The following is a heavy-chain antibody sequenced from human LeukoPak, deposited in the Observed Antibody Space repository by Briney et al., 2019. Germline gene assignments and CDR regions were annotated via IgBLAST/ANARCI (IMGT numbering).Heavy chain of an antibody. CDR2: IWYDGSNK. CDR3: ARDRTIFGVVLYYFDY. J-gene: IGHJ4*02. V-gene: IGHV3-30*04. D-gene: IGHD3-3*01. CDR1: GFTFSNYA. Sequence: GGSLRLSCAASGFTFSNYAMHWVRQAPSKGLEWVTVIWYDGSNKYYADSVKGRFTISRDNSKNTVYLQMNSLRAEDTAVYYCARDRTIFGVVLYYFDYWGQGTLVTVSS.